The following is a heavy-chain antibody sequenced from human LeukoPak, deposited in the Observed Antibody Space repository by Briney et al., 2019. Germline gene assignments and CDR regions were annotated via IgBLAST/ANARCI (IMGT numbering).Heavy chain of an antibody. V-gene: IGHV3-33*01. CDR1: GFIFSSYG. CDR2: IWYDGSNK. Sequence: GRSLRLSCAASGFIFSSYGMHWVRQTPGKGLEWVAVIWYDGSNKYYADSVKGRFTISRDNSKNTLYLRMNSLRAEDTAVYYCASNYGSGGGIYYFDYWGQGTLVTVSS. CDR3: ASNYGSGGGIYYFDY. D-gene: IGHD3-10*01. J-gene: IGHJ4*02.